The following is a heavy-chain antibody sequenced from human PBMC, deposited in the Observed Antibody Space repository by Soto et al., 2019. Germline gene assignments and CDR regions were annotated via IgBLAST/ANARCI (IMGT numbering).Heavy chain of an antibody. J-gene: IGHJ5*02. V-gene: IGHV3-30-3*01. CDR1: GFTFSSYA. D-gene: IGHD3-22*01. CDR3: AREDYYGSSGYPTSGWFDP. CDR2: ISYDGSNK. Sequence: QVQLVESGGGVVQPGRSLRLSCAASGFTFSSYAMHWVRQAPGKGLEWVAVISYDGSNKYYADSVKGRFTISRDNSKNTLYLQMNSLRAEDTAVYYCAREDYYGSSGYPTSGWFDPWGQGTLVTVSS.